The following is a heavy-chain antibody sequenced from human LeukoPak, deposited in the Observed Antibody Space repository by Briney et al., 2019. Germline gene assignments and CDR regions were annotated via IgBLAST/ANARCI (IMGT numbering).Heavy chain of an antibody. CDR1: GFTFSSYA. J-gene: IGHJ4*02. CDR2: ISGSGGST. Sequence: GGSLRLSCAASGFTFSSYAMSWVRQAPGKGLEWVSAISGSGGSTYYADSVKGRFTISRDNSKNTLYLQMNSLRAEDTAVYYCAKDSDYDILTGYSDYWGQGTLVTVSS. V-gene: IGHV3-23*01. CDR3: AKDSDYDILTGYSDY. D-gene: IGHD3-9*01.